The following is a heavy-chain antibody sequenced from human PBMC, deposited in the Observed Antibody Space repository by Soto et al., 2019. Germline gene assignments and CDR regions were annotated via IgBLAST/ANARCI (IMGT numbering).Heavy chain of an antibody. CDR3: ARTAQSYDSSFFDY. CDR1: GGSISSYY. CDR2: IYYSGST. J-gene: IGHJ4*02. Sequence: XGTLALTCTVSGGSISSYYWSWIRQPPGKGLEWIGYIYYSGSTNYNPSLKSRVTISVDTSKNQFSLKLSSVTAADTAVYYCARTAQSYDSSFFDYWGQGTLVTVSS. V-gene: IGHV4-59*01. D-gene: IGHD3-22*01.